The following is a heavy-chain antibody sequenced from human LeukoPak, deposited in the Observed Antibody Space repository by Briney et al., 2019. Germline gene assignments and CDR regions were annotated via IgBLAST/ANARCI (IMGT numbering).Heavy chain of an antibody. V-gene: IGHV4-59*08. CDR3: ARMGIAAAEVDY. CDR2: IYYSGST. J-gene: IGHJ4*02. Sequence: SETLSLTCTVSGGSISSYYWSWIRQPPGKGLEWIGYIYYSGSTNYNPPLKSRVTISVDTSKNQFSLKLSSVTAADTAVYYCARMGIAAAEVDYWGQGTLVTVSS. D-gene: IGHD6-13*01. CDR1: GGSISSYY.